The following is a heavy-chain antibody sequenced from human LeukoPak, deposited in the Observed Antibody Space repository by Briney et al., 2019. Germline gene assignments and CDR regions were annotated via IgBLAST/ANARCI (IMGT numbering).Heavy chain of an antibody. Sequence: GGSLRLSCAASGFPFSSYDMNWVRQAPGKGLEWLSYINSDSGNIYYADSVKGRFTISRDNAKNSLYLQMNSLRDEDTAVYYCAKADGSGNYYNVFDSWGQGTLVTVSS. CDR2: INSDSGNI. CDR3: AKADGSGNYYNVFDS. J-gene: IGHJ4*02. D-gene: IGHD3-10*01. V-gene: IGHV3-48*02. CDR1: GFPFSSYD.